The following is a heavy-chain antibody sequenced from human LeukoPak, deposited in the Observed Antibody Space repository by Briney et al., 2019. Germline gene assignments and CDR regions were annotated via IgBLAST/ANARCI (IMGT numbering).Heavy chain of an antibody. J-gene: IGHJ1*01. CDR3: AKSRYSTNWDGYFQH. CDR1: GFTFDDFA. D-gene: IGHD5-12*01. Sequence: GGSLRLSCAASGFTFDDFAMHWVRQAPGKGLEWVSGISWNSGSIRYADSVKGRFTISRDNAKNSLYLQMNSLGVEDTALYYCAKSRYSTNWDGYFQHWGQGTLVTVSS. V-gene: IGHV3-9*01. CDR2: ISWNSGSI.